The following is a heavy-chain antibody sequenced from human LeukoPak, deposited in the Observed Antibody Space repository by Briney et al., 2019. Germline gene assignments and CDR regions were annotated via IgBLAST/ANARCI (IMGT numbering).Heavy chain of an antibody. J-gene: IGHJ3*02. CDR2: IIPILGIA. CDR1: GGTFSSYA. V-gene: IGHV1-69*04. Sequence: SVKVSCKASGGTFSSYAISWVRQAPGQGLEWMGRIIPILGIANYAQKFQGRVTITADKSTSTAYMELSSLRSEDTAVYYCATVRGYSYGARDAFDIWGQGTMVTVSS. CDR3: ATVRGYSYGARDAFDI. D-gene: IGHD5-18*01.